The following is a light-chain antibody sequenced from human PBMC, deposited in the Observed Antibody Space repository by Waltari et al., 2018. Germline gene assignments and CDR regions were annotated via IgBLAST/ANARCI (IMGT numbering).Light chain of an antibody. J-gene: IGLJ3*02. V-gene: IGLV2-14*01. Sequence: QSALTQPASVSGSPGRSITISCSGTTSDVGGYNSVSWYQQHPNKGPKVIIFEVTNRPSGVSNRFSGAKSGNTATLNISGLRDEDEADYFCASYTSSSTWVFGGGTKVTVL. CDR1: TSDVGGYNS. CDR3: ASYTSSSTWV. CDR2: EVT.